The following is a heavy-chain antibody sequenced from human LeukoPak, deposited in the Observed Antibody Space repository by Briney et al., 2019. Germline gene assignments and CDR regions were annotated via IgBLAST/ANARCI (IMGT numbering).Heavy chain of an antibody. CDR2: INPNRGGT. V-gene: IGHV1-2*02. J-gene: IGHJ4*02. D-gene: IGHD3-22*01. CDR3: ARDGRGKYYYDSSGSGIDY. CDR1: GYTFTGCY. Sequence: ASVKVSCKASGYTFTGCYMHWVRQAPGQGLEWMGWINPNRGGTNYAQKFQGRVTMTRDTSISTAYMALSRLRSDDTAVYYCARDGRGKYYYDSSGSGIDYWGQRTLVTVSS.